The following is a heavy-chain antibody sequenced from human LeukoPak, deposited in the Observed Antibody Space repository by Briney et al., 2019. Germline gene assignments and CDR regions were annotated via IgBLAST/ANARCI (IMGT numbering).Heavy chain of an antibody. CDR1: GGTFSSYA. CDR3: ARPSSSSSDDAFDI. Sequence: ASVKVSCKASGGTFSSYAISWVRQAPGQGLEWMGWINPNSGGTNYAQKFQGRVTMTRDTSISTAYMELSRLRSDDTAVYYCARPSSSSSDDAFDIWGQGTMVTVSS. V-gene: IGHV1-2*02. J-gene: IGHJ3*02. CDR2: INPNSGGT. D-gene: IGHD6-6*01.